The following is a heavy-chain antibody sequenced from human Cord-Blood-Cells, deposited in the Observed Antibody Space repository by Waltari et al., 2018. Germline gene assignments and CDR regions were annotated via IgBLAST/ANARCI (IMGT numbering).Heavy chain of an antibody. J-gene: IGHJ3*02. CDR2: TSPGASDT. V-gene: IGHV5-51*01. Sequence: EVQLVQSGAEVKKPGESLKISCKGSGYSFTSYWIGWVRQMPGKGLGWTGVTSPGASDTGYTPSFRGRVTSSADKCISTAYLQWSSRKASDTAMYYWARTRGRRFLEWLFDAFDIWGQGTMVTVSS. CDR1: GYSFTSYW. D-gene: IGHD3-3*01. CDR3: ARTRGRRFLEWLFDAFDI.